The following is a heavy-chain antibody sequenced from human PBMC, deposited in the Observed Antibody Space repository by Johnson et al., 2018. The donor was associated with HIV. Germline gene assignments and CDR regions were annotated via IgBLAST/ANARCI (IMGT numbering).Heavy chain of an antibody. D-gene: IGHD6-19*01. CDR3: ARTTYSSPGAFDI. Sequence: QVQLVESGGGVVQPGRSLRLSCAASGFTFSSYTMYWVRQAPGKGLEWVAVISYDGSNEYYADYVKGRFTISRDNSKNTLYLQMNSLRAEDTAVYYCARTTYSSPGAFDIWGQGTMVTVSS. CDR1: GFTFSSYT. CDR2: ISYDGSNE. J-gene: IGHJ3*02. V-gene: IGHV3-30*04.